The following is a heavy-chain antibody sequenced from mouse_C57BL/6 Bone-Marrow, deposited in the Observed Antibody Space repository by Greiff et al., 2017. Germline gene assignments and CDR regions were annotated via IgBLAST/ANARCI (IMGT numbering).Heavy chain of an antibody. V-gene: IGHV1-82*01. CDR1: GYAFSSSW. D-gene: IGHD2-4*01. CDR3: AGGYYDYDGGAWFAY. CDR2: IYPGDGDT. Sequence: VKLVESGPELVKPGASVKISCKASGYAFSSSWMNWVKQRPGKGLEWIGRIYPGDGDTNYNGKFKGKATLTADKSSSTAYMQLSSLTSEDSAVLFCAGGYYDYDGGAWFAYWGQGTLVTVSA. J-gene: IGHJ3*01.